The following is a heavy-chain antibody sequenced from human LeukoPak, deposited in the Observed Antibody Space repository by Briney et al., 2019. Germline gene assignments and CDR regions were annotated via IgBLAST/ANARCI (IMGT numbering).Heavy chain of an antibody. CDR2: INSDGNST. V-gene: IGHV3-74*01. D-gene: IGHD5-18*01. Sequence: GGSLRLPCAASGFTFSSYWMHWVRQAPGKGLVWVSRINSDGNSTSYADSVKGRFTISRDNAKNTLYLQMNSLRAEDTAVYYCGRSTGKHGYSYGYGGHFDYWGQGTLVTVSS. CDR3: GRSTGKHGYSYGYGGHFDY. CDR1: GFTFSSYW. J-gene: IGHJ4*02.